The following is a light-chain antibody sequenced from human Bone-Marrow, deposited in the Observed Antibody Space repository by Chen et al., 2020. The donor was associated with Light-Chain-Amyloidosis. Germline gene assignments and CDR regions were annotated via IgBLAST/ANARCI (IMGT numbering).Light chain of an antibody. V-gene: IGKV3-20*01. Sequence: EIVLTQSPGTLSLSPGEVAHLSCRASQTISSNYLTWYQQKFGKAPRLLIYCSSSRATGIQDRFTGSGSGTDFTLTINRLEPEDFAMYYCQQYGTSPLTFGGGTKVEIK. J-gene: IGKJ4*01. CDR1: QTISSNY. CDR3: QQYGTSPLT. CDR2: CSS.